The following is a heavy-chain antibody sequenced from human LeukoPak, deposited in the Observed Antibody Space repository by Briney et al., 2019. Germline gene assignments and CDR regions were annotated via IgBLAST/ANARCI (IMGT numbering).Heavy chain of an antibody. Sequence: PGGSLRLSCAASGFTFSNFWMTWVRQAPGKGLEWVAHIRQDGVEKYYVDSVRGRFTISRDNAKNSMNLQMNGLRDEDTAVYYCTRVNNRYSDFWSQGSLVIVSS. D-gene: IGHD2-15*01. V-gene: IGHV3-7*01. CDR3: TRVNNRYSDF. J-gene: IGHJ4*02. CDR1: GFTFSNFW. CDR2: IRQDGVEK.